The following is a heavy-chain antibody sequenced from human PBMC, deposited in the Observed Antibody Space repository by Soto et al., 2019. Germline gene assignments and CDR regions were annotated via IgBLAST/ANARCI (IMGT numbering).Heavy chain of an antibody. J-gene: IGHJ1*01. D-gene: IGHD6-13*01. CDR1: GFTFSSYS. CDR3: ARDLGSSWYREYLPH. CDR2: ISSSSSTI. V-gene: IGHV3-48*01. Sequence: GSLRLSCAASGFTFSSYSMNWVRQAPGKGLEWVSYISSSSSTIYYADSVRGRFTISRDNAKNSLYLQMNSLRAEDTAVYYCARDLGSSWYREYLPHWGQGSLVTV.